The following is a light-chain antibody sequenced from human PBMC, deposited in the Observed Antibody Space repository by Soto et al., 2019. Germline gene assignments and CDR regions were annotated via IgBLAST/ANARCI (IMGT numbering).Light chain of an antibody. V-gene: IGKV3-15*01. CDR3: QQYHNWPPIT. Sequence: SPGSLPFSPGQRATRSSSAIQSVSSSYLAWYQQKPGQAPRLLIYGASTRATGIPARFSGSGSGTEFTLTISNLQSEDFAVYFCQQYHNWPPITFGQGTRPEIK. J-gene: IGKJ5*01. CDR1: QSVSSSY. CDR2: GAS.